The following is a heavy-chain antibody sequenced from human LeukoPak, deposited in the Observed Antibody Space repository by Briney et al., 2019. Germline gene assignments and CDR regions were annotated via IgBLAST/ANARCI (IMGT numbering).Heavy chain of an antibody. V-gene: IGHV3-30-3*01. J-gene: IGHJ3*01. CDR1: GFTFSSYA. CDR2: ISYDGSNK. Sequence: GGSLRLSCAASGFTFSSYAMHWVRQAPGKGLEWVAVISYDGSNKYYADSVKGRFTISRDNSKNTVYLQMISLRAEDTAVYYCTKGRTGTPYDAFDFWGQGTMVAVSS. D-gene: IGHD1-1*01. CDR3: TKGRTGTPYDAFDF.